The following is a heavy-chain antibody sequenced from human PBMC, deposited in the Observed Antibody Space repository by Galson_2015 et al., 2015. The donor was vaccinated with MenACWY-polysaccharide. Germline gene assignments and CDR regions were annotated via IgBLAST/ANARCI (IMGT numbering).Heavy chain of an antibody. CDR2: INPSGST. J-gene: IGHJ4*02. CDR3: AIGKSRYSNY. V-gene: IGHV4-34*01. CDR1: GGSFSGYY. Sequence: ETLSLTCAVYGGSFSGYYWTWIRQPPRGGLEWIGEINPSGSTNYNPSLKSRVTISLDTSKNEFSLKVSSVTAADTAMYYCAIGKSRYSNYWGQGTLVTVSS. D-gene: IGHD4-11*01.